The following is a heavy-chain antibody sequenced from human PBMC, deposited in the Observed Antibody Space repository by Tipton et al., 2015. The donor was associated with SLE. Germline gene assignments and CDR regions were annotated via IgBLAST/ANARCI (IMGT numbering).Heavy chain of an antibody. CDR3: ARGAKGYGGNSGLFDY. J-gene: IGHJ4*02. Sequence: SLRLSCAASGFTFSNAWMNWVRQAPGKGLEWVGRIKSKTDGGTTDYAAPVKGRFTISRDDSKNSLYLQMNSLKTEDTAVYYCARGAKGYGGNSGLFDYWGQGTLVTVSS. D-gene: IGHD4-23*01. CDR1: GFTFSNAW. V-gene: IGHV3-15*07. CDR2: IKSKTDGGTT.